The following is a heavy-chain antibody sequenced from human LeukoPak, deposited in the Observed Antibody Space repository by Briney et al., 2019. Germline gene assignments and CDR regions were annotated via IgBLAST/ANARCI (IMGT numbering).Heavy chain of an antibody. D-gene: IGHD2-2*02. V-gene: IGHV3-30*02. CDR3: ANPYCSSTSCYTFDI. CDR1: GFTFSSYG. CDR2: IRYDGSNK. J-gene: IGHJ3*02. Sequence: GGSLRLSCAASGFTFSSYGMHWVRQAPGKGLEWVAFIRYDGSNKYYADSVKGRFTISRDNSKNTLYLQMNSLRAEDTAVYYCANPYCSSTSCYTFDIWGQGTMVTVSS.